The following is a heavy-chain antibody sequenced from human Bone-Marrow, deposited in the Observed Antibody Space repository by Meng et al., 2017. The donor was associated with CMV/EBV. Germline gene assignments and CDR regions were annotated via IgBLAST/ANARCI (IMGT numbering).Heavy chain of an antibody. CDR1: GVTFSSSV. CDR3: AREGGMPVHGSMDY. V-gene: IGHV1-69*10. Sequence: SSVKVSCKASGVTFSSSVTSWVRQAPGQGLEWMGGIIPILGTAIYAQKFQGRVTITVDKSTSTAYMELSSLRSEDTAMYYCAREGGMPVHGSMDYWGQGTLVTVSS. J-gene: IGHJ4*02. D-gene: IGHD6-19*01. CDR2: IIPILGTA.